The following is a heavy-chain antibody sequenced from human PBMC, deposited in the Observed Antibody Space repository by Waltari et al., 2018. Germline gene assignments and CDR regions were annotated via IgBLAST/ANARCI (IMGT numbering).Heavy chain of an antibody. V-gene: IGHV1-8*02. J-gene: IGHJ4*02. CDR3: ARGFGSGYDFARVGGHY. CDR2: MRPNSGNT. D-gene: IGHD5-12*01. Sequence: QVQLVQSGAEVKKPGASVKVSCKASGYTFTSYDINRVRQATGPGPEWMGWMRPNSGNTGYAQKFQGRVTMTRNTSISTAYMELSSLRSEDTAVYYCARGFGSGYDFARVGGHYWGQGTLVTVSS. CDR1: GYTFTSYD.